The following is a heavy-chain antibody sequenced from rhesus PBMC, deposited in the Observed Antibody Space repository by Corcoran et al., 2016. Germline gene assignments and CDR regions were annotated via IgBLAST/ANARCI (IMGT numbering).Heavy chain of an antibody. D-gene: IGHD5-24*01. CDR2: IYGSSGST. Sequence: QVQLQESGPGVVKPSETLSLTCAVSGYSISSGYDWSWIRQPPGKGLEWIGDIYGSSGSTNYNPSLKNRVTISKDTSKNQFSLKLSSVTAADTAVYYCARAAYSGYSFDYWGQGVLVTVSS. J-gene: IGHJ4*01. CDR1: GYSISSGYD. V-gene: IGHV4-76*01. CDR3: ARAAYSGYSFDY.